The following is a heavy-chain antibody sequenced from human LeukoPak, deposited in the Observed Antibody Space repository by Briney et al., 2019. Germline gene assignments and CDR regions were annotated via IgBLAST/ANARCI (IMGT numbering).Heavy chain of an antibody. CDR1: GYTFTGDY. CDR2: INPNSGGT. Sequence: GASVKVSCNASGYTFTGDYMHWVRQAPGQGLEWMGWINPNSGGTNYAQKFQGRVTMTRDTSISTAYMELSRLRSDDTAVYYCAKARSSWYFGWFDPWGQGTLVTVSS. D-gene: IGHD6-13*01. CDR3: AKARSSWYFGWFDP. V-gene: IGHV1-2*02. J-gene: IGHJ5*02.